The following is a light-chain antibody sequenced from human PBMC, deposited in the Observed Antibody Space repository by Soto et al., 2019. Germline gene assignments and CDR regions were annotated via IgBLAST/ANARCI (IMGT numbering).Light chain of an antibody. CDR3: QQYNNWRSYT. CDR1: QSISSN. V-gene: IGKV3-15*01. Sequence: EIVMTQSPATLSVSLGERATLSCRASQSISSNLAWYQQKPGQAPRLLIYGASTRATGIPDRFSGSGSGTDFTLTIISLQSEDFAVYFCQQYNNWRSYTFGQGTKVEIK. CDR2: GAS. J-gene: IGKJ2*01.